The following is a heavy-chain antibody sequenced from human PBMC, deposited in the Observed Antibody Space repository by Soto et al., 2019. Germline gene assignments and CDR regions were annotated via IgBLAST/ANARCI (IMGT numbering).Heavy chain of an antibody. V-gene: IGHV1-69*13. D-gene: IGHD3-3*01. CDR2: IIPIFGTA. Sequence: SVKVSCKASGGTFSSYAISWVRQAPGQGLEWMGGIIPIFGTANYAQKFQGRVTITADESTSTAYMELSSLRSEDTAVYYCAREGGDFGGMDVWGQGTTVTVSS. CDR3: AREGGDFGGMDV. J-gene: IGHJ6*02. CDR1: GGTFSSYA.